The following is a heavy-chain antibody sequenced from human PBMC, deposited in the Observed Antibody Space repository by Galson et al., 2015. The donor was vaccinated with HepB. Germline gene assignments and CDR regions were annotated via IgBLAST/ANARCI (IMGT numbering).Heavy chain of an antibody. V-gene: IGHV1-3*01. J-gene: IGHJ5*02. D-gene: IGHD3-9*01. CDR2: INAGNGNT. Sequence: SVKVSCKASGYTFTSYAMHWVRQAPGQRLEWMGWINAGNGNTKYSQKFQGRVTITRDTSASTAYMELSSLRSEDTAVYYCAREWLRYFDWLSNRSKGDWFDPWGQGTLVTVSS. CDR3: AREWLRYFDWLSNRSKGDWFDP. CDR1: GYTFTSYA.